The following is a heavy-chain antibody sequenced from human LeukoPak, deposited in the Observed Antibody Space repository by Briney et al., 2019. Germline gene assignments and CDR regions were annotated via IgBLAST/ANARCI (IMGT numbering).Heavy chain of an antibody. Sequence: ASVKVSCKASGYTFTSYAMHWVRQAPGQRLEWMGWINAGNGNTKYSQKFQGRVTITRDTSASTAYMELSSLRAEDTAVYYCAREEEWFGESPFDNWGQGTLVTVSS. D-gene: IGHD3-10*01. CDR2: INAGNGNT. V-gene: IGHV1-3*01. J-gene: IGHJ4*02. CDR3: AREEEWFGESPFDN. CDR1: GYTFTSYA.